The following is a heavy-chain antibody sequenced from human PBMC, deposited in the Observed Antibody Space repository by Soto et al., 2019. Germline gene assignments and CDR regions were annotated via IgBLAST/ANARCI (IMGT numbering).Heavy chain of an antibody. CDR2: IFYSGST. D-gene: IGHD5-12*01. Sequence: PSETLSLTCTVSGGSISSSSYYWGWIRQPPGKGLEWIGSIFYSGSTYYNPSLKSRVTISVDTSKNQFSLELSSVAASDTAVYYCARHSYSGYDFDYWGQGTLVTVSS. V-gene: IGHV4-39*01. CDR3: ARHSYSGYDFDY. J-gene: IGHJ4*02. CDR1: GGSISSSSYY.